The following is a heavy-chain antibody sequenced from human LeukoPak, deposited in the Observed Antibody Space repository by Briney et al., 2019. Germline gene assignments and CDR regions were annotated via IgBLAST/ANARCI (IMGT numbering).Heavy chain of an antibody. CDR2: ISSSGSTI. CDR1: GFTFSSYA. Sequence: GSLRLSCAASGFTFSSYAMSWVRQAPGKGLEWVSYISSSGSTIYYADSVKGRFTISRDNAKNSLYLQMNSLRAEDTAVYYCAREEGSGSDWGFDYWGQGTLVTVSS. V-gene: IGHV3-48*04. CDR3: AREEGSGSDWGFDY. D-gene: IGHD1-26*01. J-gene: IGHJ4*02.